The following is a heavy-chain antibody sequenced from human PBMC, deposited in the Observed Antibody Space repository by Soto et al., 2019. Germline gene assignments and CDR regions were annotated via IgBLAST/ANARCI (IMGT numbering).Heavy chain of an antibody. CDR3: ASTRRYSYGPH. D-gene: IGHD5-18*01. J-gene: IGHJ4*02. CDR1: GFTFSSYA. CDR2: ISGSGGST. Sequence: EVQLLESGGGLVQPGGSLRLSCAASGFTFSSYAMSWVRQAPGKGLEWVSAISGSGGSTYYADSVKGRFTISRDNSKNTLYLQTNSLRAEDTAVYYCASTRRYSYGPHWGQGTLVTVSS. V-gene: IGHV3-23*01.